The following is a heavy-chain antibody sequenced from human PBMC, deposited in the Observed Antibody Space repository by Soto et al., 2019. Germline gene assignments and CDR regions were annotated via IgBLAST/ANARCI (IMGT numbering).Heavy chain of an antibody. D-gene: IGHD6-13*01. V-gene: IGHV3-7*01. CDR3: SRSRVN. CDR1: EFSFSTSW. J-gene: IGHJ4*02. Sequence: QPGGSLRLSCTASEFSFSTSWMYWVRQAPGKGLEWVAAIKQDGSEKYYVDSVKGRFTISRDNAKNSVYLQLDSLRAEDTAVYYCSRSRVNWGQGILVTVSS. CDR2: IKQDGSEK.